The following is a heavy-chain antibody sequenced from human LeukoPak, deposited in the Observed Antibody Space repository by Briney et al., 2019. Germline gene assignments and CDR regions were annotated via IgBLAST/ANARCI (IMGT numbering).Heavy chain of an antibody. J-gene: IGHJ4*02. Sequence: GGSLRLSCAASGFTFSSYGMHWVRQAPGKGLEGVAFIRYDGSNKYYADSVKGRFTISRDNSKNTLYLQMNSLRAEDTAVYYCAKEAFGYYDSSGSFDYWGQGTLVTVSS. CDR1: GFTFSSYG. CDR3: AKEAFGYYDSSGSFDY. CDR2: IRYDGSNK. V-gene: IGHV3-30*02. D-gene: IGHD3-22*01.